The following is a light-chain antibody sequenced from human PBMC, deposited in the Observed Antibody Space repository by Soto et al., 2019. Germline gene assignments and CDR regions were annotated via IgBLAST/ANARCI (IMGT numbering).Light chain of an antibody. CDR2: EVS. Sequence: QSVLTQPPSASGSPGQSVTISCTGTSSDVGGYDRVSWYQQYPGKAPKLFIYEVSKRPSGVPDRFSGSKSGNTASLTVSGLQAEDEADYYCSSYAGSSNYVFGTGTKLTVL. CDR1: SSDVGGYDR. CDR3: SSYAGSSNYV. J-gene: IGLJ1*01. V-gene: IGLV2-8*01.